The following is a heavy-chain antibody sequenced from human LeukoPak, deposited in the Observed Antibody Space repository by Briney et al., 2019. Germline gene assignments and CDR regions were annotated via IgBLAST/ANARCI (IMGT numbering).Heavy chain of an antibody. Sequence: GGSLRLSCAASGFTFSSYAMSWVRQAPGKGLEWVSAISGSGGSTYYADSVKGRFTISRDNSKSTLYLQMNSLRAEDTALYYCAKGTQNIVVVPAAAVGYWGQGTLVTVSS. D-gene: IGHD2-2*01. CDR3: AKGTQNIVVVPAAAVGY. V-gene: IGHV3-23*01. J-gene: IGHJ4*02. CDR1: GFTFSSYA. CDR2: ISGSGGST.